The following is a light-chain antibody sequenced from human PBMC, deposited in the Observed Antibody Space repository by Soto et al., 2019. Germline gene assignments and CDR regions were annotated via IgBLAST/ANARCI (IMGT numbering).Light chain of an antibody. CDR2: SAS. CDR1: QSISSN. CDR3: QHYSYSPPAV. Sequence: EIVMTQSPATLSVSPGERATLSCRASQSISSNLAWYQQKPGQAPRLLIYSASTRATGIPARFSGSGSGTEFTLTISSLQSEDFAVYYCQHYSYSPPAVFGPGTKVDSK. V-gene: IGKV3D-15*01. J-gene: IGKJ3*01.